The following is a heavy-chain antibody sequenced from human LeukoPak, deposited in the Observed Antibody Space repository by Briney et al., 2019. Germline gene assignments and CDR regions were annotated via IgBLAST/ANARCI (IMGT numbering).Heavy chain of an antibody. CDR3: AKEVYSGYPYYYGMDV. V-gene: IGHV3-30-3*01. CDR2: ISYDGSNK. J-gene: IGHJ6*02. D-gene: IGHD5-12*01. Sequence: PGGSLRLSCAASGFTFSSYAMHWVRQAPGKGLEWVAVISYDGSNKYYADSVKGRFTISRDNSKNTLYLQMNSLRAEDTAVYYCAKEVYSGYPYYYGMDVWGQGTTVTVSS. CDR1: GFTFSSYA.